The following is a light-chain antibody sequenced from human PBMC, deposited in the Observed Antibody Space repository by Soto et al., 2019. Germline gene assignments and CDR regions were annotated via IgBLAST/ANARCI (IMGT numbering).Light chain of an antibody. V-gene: IGLV2-11*01. CDR2: DVN. CDR1: SSDVGDYNY. J-gene: IGLJ1*01. Sequence: QSALTQPRSVSGSPGQSVTISCTGTSSDVGDYNYVSWYQQHPGKAPKLMIYDVNKRPSGVPDRFSGSKSGNTASQTISGLLAEDEADYYCCSYAGSYTFVFGTGTKLTVL. CDR3: CSYAGSYTFV.